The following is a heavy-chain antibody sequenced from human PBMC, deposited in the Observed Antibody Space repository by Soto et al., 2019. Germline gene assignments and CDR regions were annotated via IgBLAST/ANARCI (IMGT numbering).Heavy chain of an antibody. V-gene: IGHV1-18*01. CDR3: ARGRYGEY. CDR1: GYAFTTYG. CDR2: ISAHNGNT. Sequence: QVHLVQSGAEVKKPGASVKVSCKGSGYAFTTYGITCVRQATGQGLEWMGWISAHNGNTNYAQKPQGRVTVTRDTSTSTAYMELRSLRSDDTAVYYCARGRYGEYWGQGALVTVSS. D-gene: IGHD3-10*01. J-gene: IGHJ4*02.